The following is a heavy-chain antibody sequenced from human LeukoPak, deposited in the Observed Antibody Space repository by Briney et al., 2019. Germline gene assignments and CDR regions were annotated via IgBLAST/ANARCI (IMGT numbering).Heavy chain of an antibody. D-gene: IGHD2-21*02. CDR3: ARGGHIVVVTNYGMDV. J-gene: IGHJ6*02. CDR2: ISSSGSTI. Sequence: PGGSLRLSCAASGFTFSSYEMNWVRQAPGKGLEWVSYISSSGSTIYYADSVKGRSTISRDNAKNSLYLQMNSLRAEDTAVYYCARGGHIVVVTNYGMDVWGQGTTVTVSS. V-gene: IGHV3-48*03. CDR1: GFTFSSYE.